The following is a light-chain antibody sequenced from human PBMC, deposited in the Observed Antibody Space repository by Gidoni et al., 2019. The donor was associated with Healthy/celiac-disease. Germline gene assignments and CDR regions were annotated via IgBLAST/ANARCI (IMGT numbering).Light chain of an antibody. J-gene: IGKJ1*01. CDR1: QSISSY. CDR3: QQSYSTPRT. CDR2: AAT. Sequence: DIQMTQSPSSLSASVGDRVTITCRASQSISSYLNWYQQKPGKAPKLLIYAATSLQSGVPSRCSGSGSGTYFPLTISSLQPEDFATYYCQQSYSTPRTFGQGTKVEIK. V-gene: IGKV1-39*01.